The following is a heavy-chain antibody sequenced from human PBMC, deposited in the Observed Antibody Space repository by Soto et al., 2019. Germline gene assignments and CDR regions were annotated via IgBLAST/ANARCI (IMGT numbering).Heavy chain of an antibody. D-gene: IGHD3-3*01. CDR3: TRGIDVWSGYPSYDLDY. J-gene: IGHJ4*02. V-gene: IGHV3-73*02. Sequence: EVQLVESGGGLVQPGGSLKLSCAASGFIFSDSALHWVRQASGNGLEWVGRIRRKANNSATTYAASVEGRLAISRDDSKNTAYLQMNSLRTEDTAIYYCTRGIDVWSGYPSYDLDYWGQGTLGTVSS. CDR2: IRRKANNSAT. CDR1: GFIFSDSA.